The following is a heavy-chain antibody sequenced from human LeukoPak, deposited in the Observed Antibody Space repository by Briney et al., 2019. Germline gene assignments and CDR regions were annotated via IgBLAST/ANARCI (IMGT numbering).Heavy chain of an antibody. D-gene: IGHD3-10*01. CDR1: GFTFSNYA. Sequence: GGSLRLSCAASGFTFSNYAMSWVRQAPGKGLEWVSTISDSGSSTYYAGSVKGRFTISRDNSKNALYLQMNSLRVEDTCIHYCAKVPYSDYGSGRPPFMDVWGQGTTVAVSS. CDR2: ISDSGSST. CDR3: AKVPYSDYGSGRPPFMDV. J-gene: IGHJ6*02. V-gene: IGHV3-23*01.